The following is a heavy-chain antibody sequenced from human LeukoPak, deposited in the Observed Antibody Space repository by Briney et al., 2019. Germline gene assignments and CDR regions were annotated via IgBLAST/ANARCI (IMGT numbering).Heavy chain of an antibody. CDR2: IYHGGST. CDR3: ARVVSYYYYMDV. V-gene: IGHV4-30-2*01. J-gene: IGHJ6*03. Sequence: SETRSLTCAVSGGSSISSGGYSWSWIRQPPGKGLEWIGYIYHGGSTYYNPSLKSRVTISVDTSKNQFSLKLSSVTAADTAVYYCARVVSYYYYMDVWGKGTTVTVSS. CDR1: GGSSISSGGYS.